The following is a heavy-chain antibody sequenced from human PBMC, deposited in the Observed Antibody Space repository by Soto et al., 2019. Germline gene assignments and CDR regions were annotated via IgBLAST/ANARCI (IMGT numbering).Heavy chain of an antibody. J-gene: IGHJ5*02. CDR3: ARVATLRAHWFDP. D-gene: IGHD3-16*01. CDR2: IYYSGST. CDR1: GGSVSSGSYY. Sequence: SETLSLTCTVSGGSVSSGSYYWSWIRQPPGKGLEWIGYIYYSGSTNYNPSLKSRVTISVDTSKNQFSLKLSSVTAADTAVYYCARVATLRAHWFDPWGQGTLVTVSS. V-gene: IGHV4-61*01.